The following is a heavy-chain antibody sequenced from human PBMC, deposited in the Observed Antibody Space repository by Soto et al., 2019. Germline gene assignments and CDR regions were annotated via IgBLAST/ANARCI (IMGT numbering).Heavy chain of an antibody. CDR1: GYALTGYD. CDR3: ARGRRFSGFAFDF. CDR2: LNPSTGYT. D-gene: IGHD6-25*01. V-gene: IGHV1-8*01. Sequence: QVQLLQSGAEVKKPGASVKVSCKASGYALTGYDINWVRQATGQGLEWMGWLNPSTGYTGYARTFPGRVTMTGNTSTSTAYMELSSLTSDNAAVYFCARGRRFSGFAFDFWGPGTLVTVSS. J-gene: IGHJ3*01.